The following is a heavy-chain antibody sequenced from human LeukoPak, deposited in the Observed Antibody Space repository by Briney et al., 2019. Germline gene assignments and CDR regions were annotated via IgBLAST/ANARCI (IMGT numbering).Heavy chain of an antibody. CDR2: LYYSGST. J-gene: IGHJ4*02. CDR3: ARQTHDHTGFAF. CDR1: GDSITSSSYY. D-gene: IGHD1-14*01. Sequence: PSETLSLTCTVSGDSITSSSYYWGWVRQPPGKGLEWIGGLYYSGSTYYNPSLKSRVTISVDTSKNQFSLRVRFVTAADTAFYFCARQTHDHTGFAFWGQGTLVSVSS. V-gene: IGHV4-39*01.